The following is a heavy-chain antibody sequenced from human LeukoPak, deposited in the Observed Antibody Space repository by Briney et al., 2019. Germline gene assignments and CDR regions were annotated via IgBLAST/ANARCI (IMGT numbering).Heavy chain of an antibody. Sequence: KPGGSLRLSCAASGFTVSSNYMSWVRQPPGKGLEWIGSIYHSGSTYYNPSLKSRVTISVDTSKNQFSLKLSSVTAADTAVYYCARRNIDDDFWSGYYGAFDYWGQGTLVTVSS. V-gene: IGHV4-38-2*01. J-gene: IGHJ4*02. CDR1: GFTVSSNY. D-gene: IGHD3-3*01. CDR3: ARRNIDDDFWSGYYGAFDY. CDR2: IYHSGST.